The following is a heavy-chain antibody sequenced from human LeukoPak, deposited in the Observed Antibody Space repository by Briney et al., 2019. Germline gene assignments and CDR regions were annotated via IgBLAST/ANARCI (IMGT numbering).Heavy chain of an antibody. CDR2: ISSSSSYI. J-gene: IGHJ6*02. D-gene: IGHD2-2*02. CDR1: GFTFSSYS. CDR3: GGDCSSTSCYTGRLSYYYHGMDV. V-gene: IGHV3-21*04. Sequence: PGGSLRLSCAASGFTFSSYSMNWVRQAPGKGLEWVSSISSSSSYIYYADSVKGRFTISRDNAKNSLYLQMNSLRAEDTAVYYCGGDCSSTSCYTGRLSYYYHGMDVWGQGTTVTVSS.